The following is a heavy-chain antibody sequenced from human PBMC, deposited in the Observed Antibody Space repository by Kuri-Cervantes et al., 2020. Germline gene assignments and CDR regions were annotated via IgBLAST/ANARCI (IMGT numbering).Heavy chain of an antibody. D-gene: IGHD5-18*01. J-gene: IGHJ2*01. CDR2: IYYSGST. Sequence: SETLSLTCTVSGGSISSSSYYWGWIRQPPGKGLEWIGSIYYSGSTYYNPSLKSRVTISVDTSKNQFSLKLSSVTAADTAVYYCARAGYSYGSPLLWYFDLWGRGTLVTVSS. V-gene: IGHV4-39*01. CDR1: GGSISSSSYY. CDR3: ARAGYSYGSPLLWYFDL.